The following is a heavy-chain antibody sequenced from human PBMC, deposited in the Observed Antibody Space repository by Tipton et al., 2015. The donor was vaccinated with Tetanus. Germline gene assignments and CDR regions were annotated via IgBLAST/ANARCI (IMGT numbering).Heavy chain of an antibody. V-gene: IGHV3-23*01. J-gene: IGHJ6*02. CDR3: ATFPGDSNLKNYYYYGMDV. D-gene: IGHD4-11*01. Sequence: SLRLSCAASGFTFSSYAMSWVRQAPGKGLEWVSAISGSGGSTYYADSVKGRFTISRDNSKNTLYLQMNSLRAEDTAVYYCATFPGDSNLKNYYYYGMDVWGQGTTVTVSS. CDR2: ISGSGGST. CDR1: GFTFSSYA.